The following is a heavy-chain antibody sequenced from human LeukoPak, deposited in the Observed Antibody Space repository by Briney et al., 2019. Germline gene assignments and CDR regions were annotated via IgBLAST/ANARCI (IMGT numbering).Heavy chain of an antibody. D-gene: IGHD6-6*01. V-gene: IGHV3-9*01. CDR3: AKDLIRFRSSGDGALFDY. CDR2: ISWNSGSI. Sequence: SGGSLRLSCAASGFTFDDYAMHWVRQAPGKGLEWVSGISWNSGSIGYADSVKGRFTISRDNAKNSLCLQMNSLRAEDTALYYCAKDLIRFRSSGDGALFDYWGQGTLVTVSS. J-gene: IGHJ4*02. CDR1: GFTFDDYA.